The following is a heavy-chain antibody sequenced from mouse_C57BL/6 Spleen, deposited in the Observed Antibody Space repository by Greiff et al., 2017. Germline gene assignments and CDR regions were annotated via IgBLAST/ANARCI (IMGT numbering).Heavy chain of an antibody. V-gene: IGHV1-82*01. J-gene: IGHJ3*01. CDR1: GYAFSSSW. CDR3: AGRDDYGGGFAY. CDR2: IYPGDGDT. D-gene: IGHD2-4*01. Sequence: QVQLQQSGPELVKPGASVKISCKASGYAFSSSWMNWVKQRPGKGLEWIGRIYPGDGDTNYNGKFKGKATLTADKSSSTAYMQLSSLTSEDSAVXFCAGRDDYGGGFAYWGQGTLVTVSA.